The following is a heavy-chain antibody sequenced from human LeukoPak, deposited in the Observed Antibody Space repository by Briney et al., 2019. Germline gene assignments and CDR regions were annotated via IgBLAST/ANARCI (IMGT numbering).Heavy chain of an antibody. D-gene: IGHD3-22*01. J-gene: IGHJ4*02. V-gene: IGHV3-23*01. CDR1: GFTFSNYD. Sequence: GGSLRLFCAASGFTFSNYDMSWVRQAPGKGLEWVSGISGSGGSTYHADSVKGRFTISRDNSKNTLYLQMNSLRAEDTAVYYCAKELDSSGYFDYWGQGTLVTVSS. CDR2: ISGSGGST. CDR3: AKELDSSGYFDY.